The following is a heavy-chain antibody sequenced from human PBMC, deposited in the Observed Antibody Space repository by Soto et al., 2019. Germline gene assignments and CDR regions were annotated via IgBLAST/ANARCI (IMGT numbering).Heavy chain of an antibody. CDR2: ISGSGGST. Sequence: EVQLLESGGGLVQPGGSLRLSCAASGFTFSSYAMSWVRQAPGKGLEWVSAISGSGGSTYYADSVKGRFTISRDNSKSTLYLNMNSLRAEDTAVYYCAKPLYYYDTGGYQWGQGTLVTVSS. CDR3: AKPLYYYDTGGYQ. D-gene: IGHD3-22*01. V-gene: IGHV3-23*01. CDR1: GFTFSSYA. J-gene: IGHJ4*02.